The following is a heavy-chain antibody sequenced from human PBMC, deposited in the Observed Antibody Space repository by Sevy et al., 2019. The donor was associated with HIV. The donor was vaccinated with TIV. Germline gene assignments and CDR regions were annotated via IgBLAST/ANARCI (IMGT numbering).Heavy chain of an antibody. J-gene: IGHJ5*02. CDR3: AHRLYGDYVNSFDP. CDR2: IFWDDDK. Sequence: SGPTLVKPTETLTLTCTFSGFSLSTSGVGVGWIRQPPGKALEWLALIFWDDDKRYSPSLGSRLTIPKETSKNQVVLTMTKMDPVDTATYYCAHRLYGDYVNSFDPWGQGTLVTVSS. D-gene: IGHD4-17*01. V-gene: IGHV2-5*02. CDR1: GFSLSTSGVG.